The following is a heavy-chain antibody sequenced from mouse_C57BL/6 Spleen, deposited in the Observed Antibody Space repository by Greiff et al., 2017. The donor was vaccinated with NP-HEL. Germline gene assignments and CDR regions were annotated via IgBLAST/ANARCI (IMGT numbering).Heavy chain of an antibody. V-gene: IGHV1-42*01. CDR3: AMRGVYSTRYFDV. J-gene: IGHJ1*03. Sequence: EVQLQQSGPELVKPGASVKISCKASGYSFTGYYMNWVKQSPEKSLEWIGEINPSTGGTTYNQKFKAKATLTVDNSSSTSYMQLKSLTSEDSAVYYSAMRGVYSTRYFDVWGTGTTVTVSS. CDR2: INPSTGGT. D-gene: IGHD2-5*01. CDR1: GYSFTGYY.